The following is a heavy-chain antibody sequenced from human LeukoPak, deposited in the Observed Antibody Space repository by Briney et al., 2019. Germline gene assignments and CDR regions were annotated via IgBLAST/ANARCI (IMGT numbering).Heavy chain of an antibody. V-gene: IGHV3-49*03. CDR2: IRSKAYGGTT. CDR3: TTGAGSGWYPAYFDY. Sequence: GGSLRLSCTASGFTFGDYAMSWFRQAPGKGLEWVGFIRSKAYGGTTEYAASVKGRFTISRDDSKSIAYLQMNSLETEDTAVYYCTTGAGSGWYPAYFDYWGQGTLVTVSS. D-gene: IGHD6-19*01. J-gene: IGHJ4*02. CDR1: GFTFGDYA.